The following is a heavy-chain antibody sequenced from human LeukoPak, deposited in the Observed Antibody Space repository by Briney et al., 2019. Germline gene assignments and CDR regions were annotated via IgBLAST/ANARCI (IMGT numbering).Heavy chain of an antibody. V-gene: IGHV4-39*01. CDR2: IYYSGST. Sequence: SETLSLTCTVSGVSISGSSYYWGWIRQPPEKGLEWIGSIYYSGSTYYNPSLKSRVTISVDTSKNQFSLKLNSVTATDAAVYFCARQSYCSSTSCFTWFDPWGQGTLVTVSS. D-gene: IGHD2-2*01. CDR3: ARQSYCSSTSCFTWFDP. J-gene: IGHJ5*02. CDR1: GVSISGSSYY.